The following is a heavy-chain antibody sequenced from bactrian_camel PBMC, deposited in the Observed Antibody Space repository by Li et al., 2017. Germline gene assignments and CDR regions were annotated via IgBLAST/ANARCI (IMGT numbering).Heavy chain of an antibody. Sequence: DVQLVESGGGRVQPGESLRLSCAASGFGFSTYAMSWVRQAPGKGLEWVSTVNSGGDSTYYTDSVKGRFTIARDNAKNTLYLQMRSLKPEDTAMYYCVAGARTMKGWLLPESVGYWGQGTQVTVS. D-gene: IGHD2*01. V-gene: IGHV3S40*01. J-gene: IGHJ6*01. CDR3: VAGARTMKGWLLPESVGY. CDR1: GFGFSTYA. CDR2: VNSGGDST.